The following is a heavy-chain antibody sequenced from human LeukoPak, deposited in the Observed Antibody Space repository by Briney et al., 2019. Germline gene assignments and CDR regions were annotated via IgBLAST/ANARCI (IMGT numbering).Heavy chain of an antibody. V-gene: IGHV4-4*09. CDR3: ARSAAMVDYYYYGMDV. J-gene: IGHJ6*02. Sequence: SETLSLTCTVSGGSISSNYWSWIRQPPRKGLEWIGYIFHTGSTNYNPSLKSRVTISVDTSKNQFSLKLSSVTAAGTAVYYCARSAAMVDYYYYGMDVWGQGTTVTVSS. D-gene: IGHD5-18*01. CDR2: IFHTGST. CDR1: GGSISSNY.